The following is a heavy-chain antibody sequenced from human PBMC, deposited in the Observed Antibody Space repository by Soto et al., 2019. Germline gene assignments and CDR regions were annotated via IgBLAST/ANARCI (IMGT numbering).Heavy chain of an antibody. D-gene: IGHD1-26*01. CDR3: ARDGGRHSGGIDY. J-gene: IGHJ4*02. CDR2: IIPIFGTA. V-gene: IGHV1-69*01. CDR1: GGTFSSYS. Sequence: QVQLVQSGAEVKKPGSSVKVSCKASGGTFSSYSINWVRQALGQGLEWMGEIIPIFGTANYAQKFQGRVTITADESTSTAYMELSSLRSEDTAMYYCARDGGRHSGGIDYWGQGTLVTVSS.